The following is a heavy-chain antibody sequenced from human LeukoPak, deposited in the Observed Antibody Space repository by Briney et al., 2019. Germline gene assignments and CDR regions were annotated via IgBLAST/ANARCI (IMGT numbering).Heavy chain of an antibody. CDR2: IYYSGRT. CDR1: GGSISSSTYY. V-gene: IGHV4-39*07. CDR3: AKGGPEASAGLSWFDP. J-gene: IGHJ5*02. D-gene: IGHD1-14*01. Sequence: PSETLSLTCTVSGGSISSSTYYWGWIRQPPGKGLEWIGSIYYSGRTYYNPSLKSRVTISVDTSKNQFSLKLSSVTAADTAVYYCAKGGPEASAGLSWFDPWGQGTLVTVSS.